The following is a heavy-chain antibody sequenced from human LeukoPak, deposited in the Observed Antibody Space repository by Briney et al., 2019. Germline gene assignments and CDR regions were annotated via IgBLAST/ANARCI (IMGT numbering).Heavy chain of an antibody. CDR2: ISAYNGNT. CDR1: GYTFTSYG. V-gene: IGHV1-18*01. D-gene: IGHD3-10*01. J-gene: IGHJ6*03. CDR3: AREGSVFYYYYYMDV. Sequence: ASVKISCKASGYTFTSYGISWVRQAPGQGLEWMGWISAYNGNTNYAQKLQGRVTMTTDTSTSTAYMELRSLRSDDTAVYYCAREGSVFYYYYYMDVWGKGTTVTVSS.